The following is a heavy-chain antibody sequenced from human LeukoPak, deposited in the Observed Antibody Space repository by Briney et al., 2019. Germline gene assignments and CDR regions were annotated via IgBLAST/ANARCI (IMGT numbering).Heavy chain of an antibody. V-gene: IGHV4-61*02. J-gene: IGHJ6*03. CDR3: ARDLYYDFWSGYRYYYYMDV. Sequence: PSETLSLTCTVSGGSISSGSYYWSWIRQPAGKGLEWIGRIYTSGSTNYNPSLKSRVTISVDTSKNQFSLKLSSVTAADTAVYYCARDLYYDFWSGYRYYYYMDVWGKGTTVTVSS. CDR2: IYTSGST. CDR1: GGSISSGSYY. D-gene: IGHD3-3*01.